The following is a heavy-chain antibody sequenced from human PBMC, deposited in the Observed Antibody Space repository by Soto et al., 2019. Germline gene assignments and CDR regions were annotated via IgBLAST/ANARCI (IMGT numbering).Heavy chain of an antibody. CDR1: GGTFSSYA. V-gene: IGHV1-69*13. D-gene: IGHD2-2*01. J-gene: IGHJ6*02. Sequence: SVKVSCNASGGTFSSYAISWVRQAPGQVLEWMGGIIPIFGTPNYAQNFQGRVTITADESTSTAYMELSSLRSEDTAVYYCARGGRYCSGTSCSYGMDVWGQGTTVTVSS. CDR3: ARGGRYCSGTSCSYGMDV. CDR2: IIPIFGTP.